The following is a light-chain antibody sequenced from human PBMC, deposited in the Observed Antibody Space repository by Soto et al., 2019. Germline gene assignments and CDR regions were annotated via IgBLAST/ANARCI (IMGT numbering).Light chain of an antibody. J-gene: IGLJ3*02. CDR2: RNN. CDR1: SSNIGNTY. CDR3: AVWDDSLSAWV. V-gene: IGLV1-47*01. Sequence: QSVLTQPPSASVTPGRRLTISCSGSSSNIGNTYLSWYQQVPGTAPKRLIYRNNYRPPGVPVRSSGSKSGTFASLVISGLRSEEEDDYYCAVWDDSLSAWVFGGGTKVTVL.